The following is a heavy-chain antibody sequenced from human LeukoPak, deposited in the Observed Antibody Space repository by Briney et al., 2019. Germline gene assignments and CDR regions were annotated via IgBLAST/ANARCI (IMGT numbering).Heavy chain of an antibody. CDR2: LYSGGSE. J-gene: IGHJ4*02. V-gene: IGHV3-53*01. D-gene: IGHD3-10*01. CDR1: GFTFSSYA. CDR3: VRSVFGSPDY. Sequence: KTGGSLRLSCAASGFTFSSYAMSWVRQAPGKGLEWVSVLYSGGSEYYEDSVKGRFTISRDNSKNTLFLQMNSLRPEDTAVYYCVRSVFGSPDYWGQGTLVTVSS.